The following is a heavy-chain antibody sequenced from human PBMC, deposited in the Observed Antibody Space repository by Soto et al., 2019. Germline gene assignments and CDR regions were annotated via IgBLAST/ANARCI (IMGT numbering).Heavy chain of an antibody. J-gene: IGHJ3*02. CDR1: GGSISSGGYY. CDR3: ARGDYYDSSGYYYDAFDI. V-gene: IGHV4-31*03. Sequence: SETLSLTCTVSGGSISSGGYYWSWIRQHPGKGLEWIGYIYYSGSTYYNPSLKSRVTISVDTSKNQFSLKLSSVTAADTAVYYCARGDYYDSSGYYYDAFDIWGQGTMVTVSS. D-gene: IGHD3-22*01. CDR2: IYYSGST.